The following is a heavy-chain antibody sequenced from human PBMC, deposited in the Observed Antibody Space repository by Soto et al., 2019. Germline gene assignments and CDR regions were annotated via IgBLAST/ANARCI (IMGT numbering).Heavy chain of an antibody. CDR3: SRGWGSRVTFERFDP. J-gene: IGHJ5*02. CDR2: IWHDGTIK. Sequence: SLSPSAAASRLTFRDYGMPFCHHAPLTAPEGVAVIWHDGTIKNYAGSVKGRFTISRDNSKNTLYLQMNSLGAEDMAVYYCSRGWGSRVTFERFDPWGQGTLVTV. CDR1: RLTFRDYG. D-gene: IGHD3-16*01. V-gene: IGHV3-33*01.